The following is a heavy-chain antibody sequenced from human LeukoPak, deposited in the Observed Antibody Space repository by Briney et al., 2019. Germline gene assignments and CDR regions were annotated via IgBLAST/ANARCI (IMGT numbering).Heavy chain of an antibody. CDR3: ARHRTYYYDSSGYGNFDY. D-gene: IGHD3-22*01. V-gene: IGHV4-39*01. Sequence: MSSETLSLTCTVSGGSISSSSYYWGWIRQPPGKGLEWIVSIYYSGSTYYNPSLKSRVTISVDTSKNQFSLKLSSVTAADTAVYYCARHRTYYYDSSGYGNFDYWGQGTLVTVSS. J-gene: IGHJ4*02. CDR2: IYYSGST. CDR1: GGSISSSSYY.